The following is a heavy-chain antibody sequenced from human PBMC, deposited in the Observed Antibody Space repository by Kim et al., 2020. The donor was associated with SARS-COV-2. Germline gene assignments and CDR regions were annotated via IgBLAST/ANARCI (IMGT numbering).Heavy chain of an antibody. V-gene: IGHV4-31*03. CDR2: IYYSGST. Sequence: SETLCLTCTVSGGSISSGGYYWSWIRQHPGKGLEWIGYIYYSGSTYYNPSLKSRVTISVDTSKNQFSLKLSSVTAADTAVYYCARSPTEGSGSYKGALDAFDIWGQGTMVTVSS. CDR1: GGSISSGGYY. D-gene: IGHD3-10*01. J-gene: IGHJ3*02. CDR3: ARSPTEGSGSYKGALDAFDI.